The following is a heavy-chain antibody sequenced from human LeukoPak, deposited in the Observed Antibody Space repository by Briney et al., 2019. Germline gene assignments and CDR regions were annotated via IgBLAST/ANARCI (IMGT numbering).Heavy chain of an antibody. V-gene: IGHV1-69*13. CDR1: GGSFSSYV. D-gene: IGHD5-18*01. CDR2: IIPIFGTA. CDR3: ARRYRYGYSDSYYGMDV. Sequence: ASVKVSCKASGGSFSSYVISWVRQAPGQGLEWMGGIIPIFGTANNAQKFQGRVTITADESTSTAYMELSSLRSEDTAVYYCARRYRYGYSDSYYGMDVWGQGTTVTVSS. J-gene: IGHJ6*02.